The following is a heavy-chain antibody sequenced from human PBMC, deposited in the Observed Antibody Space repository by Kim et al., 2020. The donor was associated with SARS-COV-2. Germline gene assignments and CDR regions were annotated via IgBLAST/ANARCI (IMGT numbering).Heavy chain of an antibody. Sequence: GGSLRLSCTASGFTFGTYPMSWFRQAPGKGLEWIGFIRTTASGGATEYAPSVKGRFTISRDDSKSTAYLQMNSLKTEDSAVYYCSGNFGNYWGQGTLVTV. D-gene: IGHD3-10*01. J-gene: IGHJ4*02. CDR3: SGNFGNY. CDR2: IRTTASGGAT. CDR1: GFTFGTYP. V-gene: IGHV3-49*03.